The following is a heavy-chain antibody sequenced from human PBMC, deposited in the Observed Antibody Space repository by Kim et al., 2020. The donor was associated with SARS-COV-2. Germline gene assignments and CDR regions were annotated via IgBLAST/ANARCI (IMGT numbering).Heavy chain of an antibody. Sequence: GGSLRLSCATSGFTFSSYSMNWVHQAPGKGLEWVSHVSGSGTTTKYADSVKGRFTISRVNAKNSLYQQMSGLRAEDTAVYYCVRENYWAFDIWGQGAMVT. CDR3: VRENYWAFDI. CDR1: GFTFSSYS. CDR2: VSGSGTTT. J-gene: IGHJ3*02. D-gene: IGHD2-15*01. V-gene: IGHV3-48*04.